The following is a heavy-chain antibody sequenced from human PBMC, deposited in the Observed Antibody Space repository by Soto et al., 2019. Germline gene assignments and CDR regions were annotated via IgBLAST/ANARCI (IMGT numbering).Heavy chain of an antibody. CDR2: IWYDGSNK. D-gene: IGHD2-15*01. V-gene: IGHV3-33*01. J-gene: IGHJ5*02. CDR1: GFTFSSYG. Sequence: QVQLVESGGGVVQPGRSLRLSCAASGFTFSSYGMHWVRQAPGKGLEWVAVIWYDGSNKYYADSVKGRFTISRDNSKNTLYLQMNSLRAEDTAVYYCARPYCSGGSCYPHPSSINWFDPWGQGTLVTVSS. CDR3: ARPYCSGGSCYPHPSSINWFDP.